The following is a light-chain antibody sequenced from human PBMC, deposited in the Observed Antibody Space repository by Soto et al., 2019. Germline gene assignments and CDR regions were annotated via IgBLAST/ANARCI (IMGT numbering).Light chain of an antibody. V-gene: IGLV2-23*01. CDR3: SSYAGSSARVV. J-gene: IGLJ2*01. Sequence: QSALTQPACVSGSPGQSITISCTRSSTDFENYNLVSWYQHCPDKAPKLIIYEGTKRPSEISDRFSGSESDTTASLIISGLQPEDEADYYCSSYAGSSARVVFGGGTKLTVL. CDR2: EGT. CDR1: STDFENYNL.